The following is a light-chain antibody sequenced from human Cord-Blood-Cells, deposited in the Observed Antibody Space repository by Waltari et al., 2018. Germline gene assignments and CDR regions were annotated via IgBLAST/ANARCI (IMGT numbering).Light chain of an antibody. CDR2: DVS. V-gene: IGLV2-14*03. CDR1: SSDVGGYNY. J-gene: IGLJ1*01. Sequence: QSALTQSASVSGSPGQSITISCTGTSSDVGGYNYVSWYQQHPGKAPKLMIYDVSNRPSGVSNRFSGYKSGNTASLTISGLQAEDEADYYCSSYTSSSTYVFGTGTKVTVL. CDR3: SSYTSSSTYV.